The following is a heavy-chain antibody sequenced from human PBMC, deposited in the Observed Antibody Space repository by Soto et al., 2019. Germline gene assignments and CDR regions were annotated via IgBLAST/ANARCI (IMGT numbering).Heavy chain of an antibody. CDR2: INPNSGGT. J-gene: IGHJ6*02. V-gene: IGHV1-2*02. CDR3: ARTVAGRNYYYYGMDV. D-gene: IGHD6-19*01. CDR1: GYTFTGYY. Sequence: ASVKFSCKASGYTFTGYYMHWVRQAPGQGLEWMGWINPNSGGTNYAQKFQGRVTMTRDTSISTAYMELSRLRSDDTAVYYCARTVAGRNYYYYGMDVWGQGTTVTVSS.